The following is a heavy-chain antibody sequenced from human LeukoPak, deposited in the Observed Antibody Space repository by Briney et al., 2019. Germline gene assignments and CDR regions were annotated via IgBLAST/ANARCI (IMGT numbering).Heavy chain of an antibody. J-gene: IGHJ4*02. Sequence: GGSLRLSCAASGFTFSSYAMTWVRQAPGKGLEGVSSITGSAGSTYYADSVKGRFTISRDNSKNTLYLQMNSLRAEDTAVYYCAKRYSGSSGLYNFDYWGQGTLVTVSS. CDR1: GFTFSSYA. D-gene: IGHD1-26*01. CDR3: AKRYSGSSGLYNFDY. CDR2: ITGSAGST. V-gene: IGHV3-23*01.